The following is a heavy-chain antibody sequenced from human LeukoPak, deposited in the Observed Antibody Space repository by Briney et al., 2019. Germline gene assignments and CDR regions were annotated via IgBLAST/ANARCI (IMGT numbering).Heavy chain of an antibody. V-gene: IGHV1-18*04. CDR2: ISGYNGNT. CDR1: GYTFTSYG. Sequence: ASVKVSCKASGYTFTSYGISWVRQAPGQGLEWMGWISGYNGNTNYAQTVQGRANMTTDISTSTAHMELRSLRSDDTAVYYCARAPRGYSYGYLDFWGQGSLVTVSS. D-gene: IGHD5-18*01. CDR3: ARAPRGYSYGYLDF. J-gene: IGHJ4*02.